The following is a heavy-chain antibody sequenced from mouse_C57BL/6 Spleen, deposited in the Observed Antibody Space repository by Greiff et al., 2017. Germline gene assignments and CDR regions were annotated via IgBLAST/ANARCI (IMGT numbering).Heavy chain of an antibody. Sequence: VQLQQSVAELVRPGASVKLSCTASGFNIKNTYMHWVKQRPEQGLEWIGRIDPANGNTKYAPKFQGKATITADTSSNTAYLQLSSLTSEDTAIYYCAREGGLLRGEYYYAMDYWGQGTSVTVSS. J-gene: IGHJ4*01. CDR1: GFNIKNTY. V-gene: IGHV14-3*01. D-gene: IGHD1-1*01. CDR3: AREGGLLRGEYYYAMDY. CDR2: IDPANGNT.